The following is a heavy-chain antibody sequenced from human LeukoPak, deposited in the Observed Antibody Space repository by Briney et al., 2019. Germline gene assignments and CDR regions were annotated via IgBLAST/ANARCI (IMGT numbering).Heavy chain of an antibody. D-gene: IGHD7-27*01. V-gene: IGHV3-74*03. J-gene: IGHJ4*02. Sequence: GGSLRLSCVASGFTFSRYWMHWVRQAPGKGLVWVSRINSDGSSITYAYSVKGRFTISRDNAKNTLYLQMTSLRVEDTAVYYCGRGSGVADYWGQGALVTVSS. CDR2: INSDGSSI. CDR3: GRGSGVADY. CDR1: GFTFSRYW.